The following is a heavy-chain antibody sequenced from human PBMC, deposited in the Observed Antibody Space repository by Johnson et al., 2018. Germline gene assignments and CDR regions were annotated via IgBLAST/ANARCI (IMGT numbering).Heavy chain of an antibody. CDR3: AKDLGRTAPPASWYFQH. J-gene: IGHJ1*01. Sequence: QVQLVESGGGVVQPGRSLRLSCAASGFTFSSYGMHWVRQAPGKGLEWVAVISYDGSNKYYADSVKGRFTISRDNSKNTLYLQMNSLSAEDTAVYYCAKDLGRTAPPASWYFQHWGQGTRVTVSS. V-gene: IGHV3-30*18. D-gene: IGHD3-10*01. CDR2: ISYDGSNK. CDR1: GFTFSSYG.